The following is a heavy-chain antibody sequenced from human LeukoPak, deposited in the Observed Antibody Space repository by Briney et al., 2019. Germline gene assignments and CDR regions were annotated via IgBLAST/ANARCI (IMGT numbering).Heavy chain of an antibody. J-gene: IGHJ4*02. CDR1: GGSMSSYY. Sequence: SETLSLTCTVSGGSMSSYYWSWIRQPPGKGLEWIGYIYYSGSTNYNPSLKSRVTISVDTSKNQFSLKLSSVTAADTAVYYCARTMWEYYFDYWGQGTLVTVSS. CDR2: IYYSGST. CDR3: ARTMWEYYFDY. D-gene: IGHD1-26*01. V-gene: IGHV4-59*08.